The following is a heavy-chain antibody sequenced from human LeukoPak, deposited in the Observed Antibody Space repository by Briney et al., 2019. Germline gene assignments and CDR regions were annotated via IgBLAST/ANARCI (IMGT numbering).Heavy chain of an antibody. CDR1: GFTFSNAW. CDR3: TSTSLLRVC. J-gene: IGHJ4*02. V-gene: IGHV3-15*07. Sequence: GGSLRLSCAASGFTFSNAWMNWVRQAPGKGLEWVGRIKSKTDGETTDYAAPVKGRFTISRDDSKNTLYLQMNSLKTEDTAVYYCTSTSLLRVCWGQGTLVTVSS. D-gene: IGHD3-16*01. CDR2: IKSKTDGETT.